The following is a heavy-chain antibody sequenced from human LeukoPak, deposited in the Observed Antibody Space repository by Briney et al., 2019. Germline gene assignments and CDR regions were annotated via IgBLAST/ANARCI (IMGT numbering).Heavy chain of an antibody. CDR2: MHPNTGNT. D-gene: IGHD3-10*01. CDR1: GYTFTSYD. Sequence: GASVKVSCKASGYTFTSYDINWVRQATGQGLEWMRWMHPNTGNTGYAQKFQGRVTMTRNTSISTAYMELSSLRSEDTAVYYCASGFGEGTLDAFDIWGQGAMVTVSS. CDR3: ASGFGEGTLDAFDI. J-gene: IGHJ3*02. V-gene: IGHV1-8*02.